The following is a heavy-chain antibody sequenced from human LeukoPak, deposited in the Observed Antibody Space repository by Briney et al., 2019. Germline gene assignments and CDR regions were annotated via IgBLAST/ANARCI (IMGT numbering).Heavy chain of an antibody. CDR2: ISGSSSYI. Sequence: PGGSLRLSCAASGFTFSSYSMNWVRQAPGKGLEWVSSISGSSSYIYYADSVKGRFTISRDNAKNSLYQQMNSLRAEDTSVYYCARDHRGWPEGAFDIWGQGTMVTVSS. J-gene: IGHJ3*02. CDR3: ARDHRGWPEGAFDI. D-gene: IGHD6-19*01. V-gene: IGHV3-21*01. CDR1: GFTFSSYS.